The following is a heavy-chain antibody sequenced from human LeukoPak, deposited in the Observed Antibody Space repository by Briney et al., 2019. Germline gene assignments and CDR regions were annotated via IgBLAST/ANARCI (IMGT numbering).Heavy chain of an antibody. Sequence: ASVTVACKASGYTFTGYYMHWVRQAPGQGLEWMGWINPNSGGTNYAQKFQGRVTMTRDTSISTAYMELSRLRSDDTAVYYCARGSVGWLQVGLDYWGQGTLVTVSS. CDR2: INPNSGGT. V-gene: IGHV1-2*02. D-gene: IGHD5-24*01. J-gene: IGHJ4*02. CDR3: ARGSVGWLQVGLDY. CDR1: GYTFTGYY.